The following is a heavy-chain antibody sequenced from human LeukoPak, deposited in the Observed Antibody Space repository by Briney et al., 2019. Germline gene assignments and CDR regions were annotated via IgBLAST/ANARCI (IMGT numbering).Heavy chain of an antibody. V-gene: IGHV3-74*01. J-gene: IGHJ4*02. CDR3: ARGVYVNDY. CDR2: INSDGYST. D-gene: IGHD5/OR15-5a*01. Sequence: SGGSLRLSCAASGFTFSSFSMNWVRQAPGKGLVWVSRINSDGYSTSHADSVKGRFTISRDNAKNSLYLQMNSLRAEDTALYYCARGVYVNDYWGQGTLVTVSS. CDR1: GFTFSSFS.